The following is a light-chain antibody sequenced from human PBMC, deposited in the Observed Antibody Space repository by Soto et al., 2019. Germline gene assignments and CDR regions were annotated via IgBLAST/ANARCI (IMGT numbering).Light chain of an antibody. CDR2: EVS. CDR1: SSDVGGYNY. J-gene: IGLJ3*02. Sequence: QSALTQPASVSGSPGQSITISCTGTSSDVGGYNYVSWYQQHPGKAPKLMIYEVSNRPSGVSNRFSGSKSGNTASLTISGLQAEDEADYYCSSYAGSYTFVFGGGTQLTVL. V-gene: IGLV2-14*01. CDR3: SSYAGSYTFV.